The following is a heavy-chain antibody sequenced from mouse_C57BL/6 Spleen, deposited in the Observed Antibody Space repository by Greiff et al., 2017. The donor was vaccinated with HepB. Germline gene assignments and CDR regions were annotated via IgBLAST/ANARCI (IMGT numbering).Heavy chain of an antibody. CDR3: ARGVTGMPY. V-gene: IGHV1-76*01. CDR1: GYTFTDYY. CDR2: IYPGSGNT. Sequence: VQLQQSGAELVRPGASVKLSCKASGYTFTDYYINWVKQRPGQGLEWITRIYPGSGNTYYNEKFKGKATLTAEKSSSTAYMQLSSLTSEDSAVYFCARGVTGMPYWGQGTTLTVSS. D-gene: IGHD4-1*01. J-gene: IGHJ2*01.